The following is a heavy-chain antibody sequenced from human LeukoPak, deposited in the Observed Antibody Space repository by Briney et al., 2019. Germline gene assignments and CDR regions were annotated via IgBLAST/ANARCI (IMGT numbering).Heavy chain of an antibody. CDR2: IYTSGST. CDR3: AALATPRSSGWYRDYYYYMDV. D-gene: IGHD6-19*01. Sequence: SETLSLTCTVSGGSISSGSYYWSWIRQPAGKGLEWIGRIYTSGSTNYNPSLKSRATISVDTSKNQFSLKLSSVTAADTAVYYCAALATPRSSGWYRDYYYYMDVWGKGTTVTVSS. V-gene: IGHV4-61*02. J-gene: IGHJ6*03. CDR1: GGSISSGSYY.